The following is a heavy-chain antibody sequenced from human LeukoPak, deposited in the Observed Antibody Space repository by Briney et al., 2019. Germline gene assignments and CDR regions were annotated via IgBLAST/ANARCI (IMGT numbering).Heavy chain of an antibody. V-gene: IGHV1-2*02. CDR1: GYTFTSYG. J-gene: IGHJ3*02. CDR2: INPNSGGT. Sequence: ASVKVSCKASGYTFTSYGISWVRQAPGQGLEWMGWINPNSGGTNYAQKFQGRVTMTRDTSISTAYMELSRLRSDDTAVYYCARVKLNGSGSYYPVAFDIWGQGTMVTVSS. D-gene: IGHD3-10*01. CDR3: ARVKLNGSGSYYPVAFDI.